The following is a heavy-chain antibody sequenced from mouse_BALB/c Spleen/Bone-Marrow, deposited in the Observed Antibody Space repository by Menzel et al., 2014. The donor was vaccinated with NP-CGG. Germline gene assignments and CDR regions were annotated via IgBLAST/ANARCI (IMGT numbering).Heavy chain of an antibody. CDR1: GFTFTDYY. V-gene: IGHV7-3*02. J-gene: IGHJ2*01. Sequence: EVMLVESGGGLVQPGGSLRLSCAPSGFTFTDYYMSWVRQPPGKALEWLGFIRNKANGYTTEYSASVKGRFTISRDNSQSILYLQMNTLRAEDSAAYYCARDRAARATGYYFDYWGQGTTLTVSS. CDR2: IRNKANGYTT. D-gene: IGHD3-1*01. CDR3: ARDRAARATGYYFDY.